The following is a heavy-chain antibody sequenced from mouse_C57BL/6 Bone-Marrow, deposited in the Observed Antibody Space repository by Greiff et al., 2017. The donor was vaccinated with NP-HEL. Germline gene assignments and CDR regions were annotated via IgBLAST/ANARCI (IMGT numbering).Heavy chain of an antibody. CDR3: AREVAYYSNYDWYFDV. D-gene: IGHD2-5*01. CDR1: GFKFTDYY. J-gene: IGHJ1*03. V-gene: IGHV1-36*01. CDR2: VYPYNGGT. Sequence: EVQLQHSGPVLVKPGPSVKISCKASGFKFTDYYMHWVKQSHGKSLEWIGLVYPYNGGTSYDQKFKGKATLTVDTSSRTAYMELNSLTSEDYAVYYCAREVAYYSNYDWYFDVWGTGTTVTVSS.